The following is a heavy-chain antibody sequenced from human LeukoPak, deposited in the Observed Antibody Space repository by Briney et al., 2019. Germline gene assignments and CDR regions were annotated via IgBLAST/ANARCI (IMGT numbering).Heavy chain of an antibody. CDR2: ISSSSTYK. CDR1: GFTFSTYN. CDR3: ARDQRGSYYDSSGYPPHWFDP. V-gene: IGHV3-21*01. J-gene: IGHJ5*02. D-gene: IGHD3-22*01. Sequence: GGSLRLSCAASGFTFSTYNMNWVRQAPGKGLEWVSSISSSSTYKYYADSVKGRFTISRDNAKNSLSLQMNSLRAEDTAVHYCARDQRGSYYDSSGYPPHWFDPWGQGTLVTVSS.